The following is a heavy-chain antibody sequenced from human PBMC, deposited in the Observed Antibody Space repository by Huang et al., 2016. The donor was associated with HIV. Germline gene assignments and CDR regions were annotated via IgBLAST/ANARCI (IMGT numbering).Heavy chain of an antibody. CDR2: VSYTGST. CDR1: GAPINKYY. Sequence: QVRLQESGPGLVRPSETLSLTCNGSGAPINKYYWNWLRQSPGKGLGWVGFVSYTGSTNYNPSLKSRVTILQDTSKNQCSLKLTSVTAADTAVYYCARAFPSGALDSWGQGTLVTVSS. CDR3: ARAFPSGALDS. J-gene: IGHJ4*02. V-gene: IGHV4-59*01.